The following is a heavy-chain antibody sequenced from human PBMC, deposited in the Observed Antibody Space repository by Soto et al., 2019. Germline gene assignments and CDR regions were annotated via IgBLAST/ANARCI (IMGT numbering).Heavy chain of an antibody. Sequence: PGGSLRLSCAASGFTFSNYAMSWVRQAPGKGLEWVSTISDSGGNTDYVDSVKGRFTISRDNSKNTLYLQMNSLRAEDTAVYYCARDWGVYDSDSGIYVPHLDSWGRGILVTVSS. V-gene: IGHV3-23*01. CDR3: ARDWGVYDSDSGIYVPHLDS. CDR1: GFTFSNYA. J-gene: IGHJ4*02. CDR2: ISDSGGNT. D-gene: IGHD3-22*01.